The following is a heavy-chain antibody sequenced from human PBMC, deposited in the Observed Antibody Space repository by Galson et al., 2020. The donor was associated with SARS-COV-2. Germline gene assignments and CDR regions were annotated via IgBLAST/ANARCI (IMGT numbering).Heavy chain of an antibody. CDR3: ARLTQNHVWSATDY. CDR2: IYPGDSDT. CDR1: GYSFTNYW. V-gene: IGHV5-51*01. J-gene: IGHJ4*02. Sequence: GESLKITCKGSGYSFTNYWIAWVRQMPGQGLEWMGIIYPGDSDTRYSPSFPGQVTISADKSISTAYLQWSSLKASDTAVYYCARLTQNHVWSATDYWGQGTLVTVSS. D-gene: IGHD3-3*02.